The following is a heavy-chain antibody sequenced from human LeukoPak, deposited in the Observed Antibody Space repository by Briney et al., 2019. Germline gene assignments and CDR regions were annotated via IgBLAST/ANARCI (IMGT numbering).Heavy chain of an antibody. V-gene: IGHV4-38-2*02. CDR2: IYHSGST. J-gene: IGHJ5*02. Sequence: PSETLSLTCTVSGYSISSGYYWGWIRQPPGKGLEWIGSIYHSGSTYYNPSLKSRVTISVDTSKNQFSLKLSSVTAADTAVYYCAKNIVVVVAAINWFDPWGQGTLVTVSS. CDR1: GYSISSGYY. D-gene: IGHD2-15*01. CDR3: AKNIVVVVAAINWFDP.